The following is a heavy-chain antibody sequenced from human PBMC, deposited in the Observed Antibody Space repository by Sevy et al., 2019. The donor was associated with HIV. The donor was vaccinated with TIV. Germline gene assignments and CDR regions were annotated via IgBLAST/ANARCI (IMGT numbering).Heavy chain of an antibody. CDR2: ISWNSGSI. CDR1: GFTFDDYA. V-gene: IGHV3-9*01. CDR3: AKGDSSGSDYYYYGMDV. J-gene: IGHJ6*02. Sequence: GGSLRLSCAASGFTFDDYAMYWVRQAPGKGLEWVSGISWNSGSIGYADSVKGRFTISRDNAKNSLYLQMNSLRAEDTALYYCAKGDSSGSDYYYYGMDVWGQGTTVTVSS. D-gene: IGHD6-19*01.